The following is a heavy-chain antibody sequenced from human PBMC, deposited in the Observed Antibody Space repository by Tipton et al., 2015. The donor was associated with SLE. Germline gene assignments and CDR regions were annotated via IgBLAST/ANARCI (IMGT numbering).Heavy chain of an antibody. V-gene: IGHV4-38-2*02. J-gene: IGHJ6*02. CDR2: IYHTGTT. CDR1: GYSISSGYY. CDR3: AREDTGMNTIVVNGGMDV. Sequence: TLSLTCDVSGYSISSGYYWGWIRQPPGQGLEWIGSIYHTGTTYYNPSLKSRVTISVDTSKNQFSLKLSSVTAADTAVYYCAREDTGMNTIVVNGGMDVWGQGTTVTVSS. D-gene: IGHD3-22*01.